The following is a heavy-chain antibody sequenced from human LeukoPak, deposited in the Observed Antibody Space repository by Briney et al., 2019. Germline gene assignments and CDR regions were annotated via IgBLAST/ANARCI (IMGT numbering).Heavy chain of an antibody. V-gene: IGHV3-23*01. CDR3: ATTRGDYYDSSGYPVP. Sequence: GGSLRLSCAASGFTFSSYAMSWVRQAPGKGLGWVSAINGSGGSTYYADSVKGRFTISRDNSKNTLYLQMNSLRAEDTAVYYCATTRGDYYDSSGYPVPWGQGTLVTVSS. CDR1: GFTFSSYA. J-gene: IGHJ5*02. D-gene: IGHD3-22*01. CDR2: INGSGGST.